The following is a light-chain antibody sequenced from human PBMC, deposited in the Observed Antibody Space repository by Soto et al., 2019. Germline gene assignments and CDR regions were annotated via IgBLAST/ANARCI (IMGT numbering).Light chain of an antibody. V-gene: IGKV3-20*01. CDR1: QSVSSSY. CDR3: QQYGSSLIT. CDR2: GAS. J-gene: IGKJ5*01. Sequence: EIVLTQSPGTLSLSPGERATLSCRASQSVSSSYLAWYQQKPGRAPRLLIYGASSRATGIPDRFSGSGSGTEFTLTIRRLEPEDFAVYYCQQYGSSLITFGQGTRLEIK.